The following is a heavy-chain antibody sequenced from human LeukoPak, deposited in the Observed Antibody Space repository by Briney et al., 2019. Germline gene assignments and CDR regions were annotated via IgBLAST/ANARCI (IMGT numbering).Heavy chain of an antibody. D-gene: IGHD2-8*01. Sequence: GGSLRLSCAASGFTFSNYAMNWVRQAPGRGLEWVSGFSGSGGTTYYADSVKGRFTISRDNSKNTLYLQMNSLRVEDTAVYYCANGNRCTSPNCLGYYYFYMHVWGKRPTVTVSS. CDR2: FSGSGGTT. CDR1: GFTFSNYA. J-gene: IGHJ6*03. V-gene: IGHV3-23*01. CDR3: ANGNRCTSPNCLGYYYFYMHV.